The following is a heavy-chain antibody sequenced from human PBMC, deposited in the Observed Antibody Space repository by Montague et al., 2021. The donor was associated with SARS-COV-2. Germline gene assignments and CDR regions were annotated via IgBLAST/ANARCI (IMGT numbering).Heavy chain of an antibody. CDR1: GFPFNTYT. CDR2: IFGSGAGT. CDR3: AKNGGSGSLVHWYFDL. D-gene: IGHD3-16*01. J-gene: IGHJ2*01. V-gene: IGHV3-23*01. Sequence: RLSWSASGFPFNTYTMTWVRQAPGKGLEWVSSIFGSGAGTYYADSVQGRVTISRDNSKNTLYLQLHSLRADDTAVYYCAKNGGSGSLVHWYFDLWGRGTPVAVSS.